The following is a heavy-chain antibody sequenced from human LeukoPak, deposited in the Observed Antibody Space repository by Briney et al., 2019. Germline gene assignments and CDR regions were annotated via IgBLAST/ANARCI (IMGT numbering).Heavy chain of an antibody. CDR1: GYTFTSYA. CDR3: ARGTYYGSGSYRNWFDP. Sequence: ASVKVSCKASGYTFTSYAMHWVRQAPGQRLEWMGWINAGNGNTKYSQKFQGRVTITRDTSASTAYMELSSLRSEDTAVYYCARGTYYGSGSYRNWFDPWGQGTLVTVSS. CDR2: INAGNGNT. J-gene: IGHJ5*02. D-gene: IGHD3-10*01. V-gene: IGHV1-3*01.